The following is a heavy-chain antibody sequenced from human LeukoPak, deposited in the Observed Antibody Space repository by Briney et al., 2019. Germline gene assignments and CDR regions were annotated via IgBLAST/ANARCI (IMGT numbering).Heavy chain of an antibody. Sequence: GGSLRLSCAASGFTFSSYAMSWVRQAPGKGLEWVSAISGSGGSTYYADSVKCRFTISRDNSKNTLYLQMNSLRAEDTAVYYCAKKVADIVVVVAAWYFDLWGRGTLVTVSS. CDR1: GFTFSSYA. J-gene: IGHJ2*01. CDR2: ISGSGGST. V-gene: IGHV3-23*01. CDR3: AKKVADIVVVVAAWYFDL. D-gene: IGHD2-15*01.